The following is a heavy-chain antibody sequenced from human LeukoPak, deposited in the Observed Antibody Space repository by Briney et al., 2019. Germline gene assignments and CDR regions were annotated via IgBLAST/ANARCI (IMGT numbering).Heavy chain of an antibody. J-gene: IGHJ5*02. Sequence: SETLSLTCTVSGGSISSSSYYWGWIRQPPGKGLEWIGSIYYSGSTYYNPSLKSRVTISVDTSKNQFSLKLSSVTAADTAVYYCARDVYRSGGSSDAGWFDPWGQGTLVTVSS. D-gene: IGHD2-15*01. CDR3: ARDVYRSGGSSDAGWFDP. V-gene: IGHV4-39*07. CDR1: GGSISSSSYY. CDR2: IYYSGST.